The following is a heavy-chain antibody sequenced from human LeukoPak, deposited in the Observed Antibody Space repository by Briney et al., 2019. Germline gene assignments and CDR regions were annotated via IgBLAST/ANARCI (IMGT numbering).Heavy chain of an antibody. D-gene: IGHD4-17*01. Sequence: SETLSLTCAVSTDSFSSHYWTWIRQPPGKGLEWIGYISYIGSTNYNPSLKSRVTISVDTSKNQFSLKLSSVTAADTAVYYCARDLVTVTKGFDIWGQGTMVSVSS. V-gene: IGHV4-59*11. CDR1: TDSFSSHY. CDR3: ARDLVTVTKGFDI. CDR2: ISYIGST. J-gene: IGHJ3*02.